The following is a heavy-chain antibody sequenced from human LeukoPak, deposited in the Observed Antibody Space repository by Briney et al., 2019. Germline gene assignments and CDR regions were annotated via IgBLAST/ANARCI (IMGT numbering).Heavy chain of an antibody. D-gene: IGHD2-15*01. Sequence: SETLSLTCTVSSGSVSSGTYYWSWIRQPPGKGLEWIGYIYYSGSTNYNPSLKSRVTMAVDTSKNQFSLKLSSLTTADTAVYYCARDVANYYDYWGQGTLVTVSS. CDR3: ARDVANYYDY. CDR1: SGSVSSGTYY. J-gene: IGHJ4*02. CDR2: IYYSGST. V-gene: IGHV4-61*01.